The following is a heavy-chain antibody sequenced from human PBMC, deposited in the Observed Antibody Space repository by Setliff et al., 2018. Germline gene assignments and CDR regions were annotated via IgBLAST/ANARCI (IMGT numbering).Heavy chain of an antibody. V-gene: IGHV4-59*11. D-gene: IGHD3-3*01. CDR2: IYYSGST. J-gene: IGHJ3*02. CDR3: ARVGYAYNFWRGYSMKNAFDI. Sequence: PSETLSLTCTVSGGSISSHYWRWIRQPPGKGLEWIGSIYYSGSTNYNPALKSRVTISVDRSKNQFSLKLSTVTAADTAVYYCARVGYAYNFWRGYSMKNAFDIWGQGTMVTVSS. CDR1: GGSISSHY.